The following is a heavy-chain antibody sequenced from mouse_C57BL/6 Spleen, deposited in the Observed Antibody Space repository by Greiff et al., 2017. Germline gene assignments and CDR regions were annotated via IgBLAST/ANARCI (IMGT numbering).Heavy chain of an antibody. CDR3: TRVYGSSHFDY. Sequence: QVQLQQSGAELVRPGASVTLSCKASGYTFTDYEMHWVKQTPVHGLEWIGAIDPETGGTAYNQKFKGKAILTADKSSITAYMEHRSLTSEDSAVYYCTRVYGSSHFDYWGQGTTLTVSS. J-gene: IGHJ2*01. V-gene: IGHV1-15*01. CDR2: IDPETGGT. CDR1: GYTFTDYE. D-gene: IGHD1-1*01.